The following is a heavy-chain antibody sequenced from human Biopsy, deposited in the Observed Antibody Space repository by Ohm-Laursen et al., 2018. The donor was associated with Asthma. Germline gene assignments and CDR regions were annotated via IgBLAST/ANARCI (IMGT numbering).Heavy chain of an antibody. CDR3: ARKAGSCISRTCYSLDF. J-gene: IGHJ4*02. Sequence: SVKVSCKSLGGTFNTYVIGWVRQAPGQGLEWMGGINSVFGTTSYPQKFQDRVTITADDSTSTVYMELSSLRSEDAAVYYCARKAGSCISRTCYSLDFWGQGTLVTVSS. D-gene: IGHD2-2*01. V-gene: IGHV1-69*13. CDR1: GGTFNTYV. CDR2: INSVFGTT.